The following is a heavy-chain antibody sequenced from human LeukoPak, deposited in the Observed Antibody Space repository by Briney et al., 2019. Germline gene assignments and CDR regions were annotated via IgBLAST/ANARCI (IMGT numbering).Heavy chain of an antibody. CDR2: IYYSGST. D-gene: IGHD6-19*01. V-gene: IGHV4-59*01. J-gene: IGHJ4*02. CDR1: GGSISSYY. CDR3: ARGQWLPFDY. Sequence: SEILSLTCTVSGGSISSYYWSWIRQPPGKGLEWIGYIYYSGSTNYNPSLKSRVTISVDTSKNQFSLKLSSVTAADTAVYYCARGQWLPFDYWGQGTLVTVSS.